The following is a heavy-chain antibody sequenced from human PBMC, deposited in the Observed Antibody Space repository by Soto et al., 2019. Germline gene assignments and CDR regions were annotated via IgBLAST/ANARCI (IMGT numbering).Heavy chain of an antibody. CDR1: GGSISSYY. CDR2: IYYSGST. CDR3: AREGGYGDWEGGY. Sequence: QVQLQESGPGLVKPSETLSLTCTVSGGSISSYYWSWIRQPPGKGLEWIGYIYYSGSTNYNPSLKSRVTLSVDTSKNPFSLKLSSVTAADTAVYYCAREGGYGDWEGGYWGQGTLVTVSS. D-gene: IGHD4-17*01. V-gene: IGHV4-59*01. J-gene: IGHJ4*02.